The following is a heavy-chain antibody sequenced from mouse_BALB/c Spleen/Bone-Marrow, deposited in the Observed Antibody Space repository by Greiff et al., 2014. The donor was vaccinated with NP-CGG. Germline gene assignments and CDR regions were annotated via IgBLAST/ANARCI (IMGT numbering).Heavy chain of an antibody. CDR2: IYPGGGYT. Sequence: VQLQQSGAELVRPGTSVKMSCKAAGYTFTNYWIGWVKQRPGHGLAWIGDIYPGGGYTNYNEKFKGKATLTADTSSSTAYMQLSSLTSEDPAIYYCARGYGSSSYDTDYWGQGTSVTVSS. CDR3: ARGYGSSSYDTDY. V-gene: IGHV1-63*02. D-gene: IGHD1-1*01. CDR1: GYTFTNYW. J-gene: IGHJ4*01.